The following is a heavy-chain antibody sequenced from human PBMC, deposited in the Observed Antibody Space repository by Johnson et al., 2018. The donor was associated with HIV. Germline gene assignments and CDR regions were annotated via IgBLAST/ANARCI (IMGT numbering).Heavy chain of an antibody. CDR1: GFTFSTYT. D-gene: IGHD1-1*01. CDR2: ISYDGSNK. J-gene: IGHJ3*02. V-gene: IGHV3-30*09. Sequence: QVQLVESGGGVVQPGRSLRLSCAASGFTFSTYTLHWVLLAPGKGLEWVAVISYDGSNKYYADSVKGRFAISRDNSKNTLYLQMNSLRAEDTALYYRARDTKVPRYNWNDGAFDIWCQGTMVTVSS. CDR3: ARDTKVPRYNWNDGAFDI.